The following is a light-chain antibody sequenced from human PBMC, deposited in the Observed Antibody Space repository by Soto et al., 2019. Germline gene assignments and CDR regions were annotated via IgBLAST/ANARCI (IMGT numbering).Light chain of an antibody. CDR3: SSYSRTNTLV. Sequence: QSVLTQPASVSGSPGQSITISCTGTSSDVGDYPYVSWYQQHPGKVPKLIIYEVTNRPSGVSGRFSGSKSENTASLTISGLQAEDEADYYCSSYSRTNTLVFGSGTNLTVL. V-gene: IGLV2-14*01. J-gene: IGLJ6*01. CDR1: SSDVGDYPY. CDR2: EVT.